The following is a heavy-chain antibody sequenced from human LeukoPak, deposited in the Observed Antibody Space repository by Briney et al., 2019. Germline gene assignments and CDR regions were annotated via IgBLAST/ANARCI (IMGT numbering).Heavy chain of an antibody. Sequence: ASVKVSCKASGYTFTGYYMHWVRQAPGQGLEWMGWINPNSGGTNYAQKFQGWVTMTRDTSISTAYMELSRLRADDTAVYYCARDVTAAAGLQIYYYYGMDVWGQGTTVTVSS. D-gene: IGHD6-13*01. J-gene: IGHJ6*02. CDR3: ARDVTAAAGLQIYYYYGMDV. CDR1: GYTFTGYY. V-gene: IGHV1-2*04. CDR2: INPNSGGT.